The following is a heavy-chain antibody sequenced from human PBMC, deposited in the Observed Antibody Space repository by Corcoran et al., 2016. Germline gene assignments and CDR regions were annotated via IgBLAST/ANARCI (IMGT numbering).Heavy chain of an antibody. CDR3: ASDVAYGSFD. D-gene: IGHD2-8*02. Sequence: EVHLVESGGGLVQPGGSLRLSCAASGFTFRSSWMHWIRQAPGKRLVWVSHIKSDGAGAGYADSVKGRFTISRDDAKNTVYLQMNSLRAEDTSVFYCASDVAYGSFDWGQGTLVTVSS. J-gene: IGHJ4*02. CDR1: GFTFRSSW. V-gene: IGHV3-74*01. CDR2: IKSDGAGA.